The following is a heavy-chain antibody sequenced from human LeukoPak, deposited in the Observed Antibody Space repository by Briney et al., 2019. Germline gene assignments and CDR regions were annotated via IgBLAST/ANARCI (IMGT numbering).Heavy chain of an antibody. J-gene: IGHJ4*02. CDR2: INHSGST. V-gene: IGHV4-34*01. D-gene: IGHD3-16*01. CDR1: GGPFNDYY. Sequence: SETLSLTCAVYGGPFNDYYWNWLRQPPGKGLEWIGEINHSGSTNYHPSYKSRVTISLDTSQNHFSLKLTSVTAADTAVYYCARSGRDVGFAFDIWGQGTLVTVSS. CDR3: ARSGRDVGFAFDI.